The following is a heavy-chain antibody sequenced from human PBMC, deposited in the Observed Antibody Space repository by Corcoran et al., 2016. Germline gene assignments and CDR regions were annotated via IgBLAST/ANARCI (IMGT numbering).Heavy chain of an antibody. V-gene: IGHV3-33*01. J-gene: IGHJ6*02. CDR2: IWYDGSNK. CDR1: GFTFSSYG. CDR3: AREDGGGYYGMDV. Sequence: QVQLVESGGGVVQPGRSLRLSCEASGFTFSSYGMHWVRQAPGKGLEWVAVIWYDGSNKYYADSVKGRFTISRDNSKNTLYLQMNSLRAEDTAVYYCAREDGGGYYGMDVWGQGTTVTVSS. D-gene: IGHD2-15*01.